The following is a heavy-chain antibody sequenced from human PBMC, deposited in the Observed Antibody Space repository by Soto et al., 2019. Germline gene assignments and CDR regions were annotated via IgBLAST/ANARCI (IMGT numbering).Heavy chain of an antibody. V-gene: IGHV4-34*01. CDR2: INHSGST. J-gene: IGHJ4*02. CDR3: ARDSITMVRGVIQFDY. Sequence: LSLTCAVYGGSFSGYYWSWIRQPPGKGLEWIGEINHSGSTNYNPSLKSRVTISVDTSKNQFSLKLSSVTAADTAVYYCARDSITMVRGVIQFDYWGQGTLVTVSS. CDR1: GGSFSGYY. D-gene: IGHD3-10*01.